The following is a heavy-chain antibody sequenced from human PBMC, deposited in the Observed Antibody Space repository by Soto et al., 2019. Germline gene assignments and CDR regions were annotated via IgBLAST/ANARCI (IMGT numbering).Heavy chain of an antibody. Sequence: PAVKVSCKASGGTFSSYAVSWVRQAPGQGLEWMGGIIPIFGTANYAQKFQGRVTITADESTSTAYMELSSLRSEDTAVYYCARVRRXRADVLLFFSGMDVWVQGTXVPVSS. CDR2: IIPIFGTA. D-gene: IGHD1-26*01. CDR3: ARVRRXRADVLLFFSGMDV. J-gene: IGHJ6*02. CDR1: GGTFSSYA. V-gene: IGHV1-69*13.